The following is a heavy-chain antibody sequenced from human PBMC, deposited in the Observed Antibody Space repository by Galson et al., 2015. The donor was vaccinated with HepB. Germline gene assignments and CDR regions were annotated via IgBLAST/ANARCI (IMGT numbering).Heavy chain of an antibody. CDR3: AREGCFGSRSCGGDFPFDY. V-gene: IGHV3-48*01. Sequence: SLRLSCAASGFTFSSYSMNWVRQAPGKGLEWVSYISSSSSTIYYADSVKGRFTISRDNAKNSLYLQMNSLRAEDTAVYYCAREGCFGSRSCGGDFPFDYWGQGTLVTVSS. CDR2: ISSSSSTI. J-gene: IGHJ4*02. CDR1: GFTFSSYS. D-gene: IGHD2-21*01.